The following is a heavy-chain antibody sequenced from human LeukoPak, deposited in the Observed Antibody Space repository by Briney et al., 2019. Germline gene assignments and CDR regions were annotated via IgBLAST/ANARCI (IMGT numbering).Heavy chain of an antibody. D-gene: IGHD3-10*01. V-gene: IGHV4-31*03. J-gene: IGHJ5*02. CDR2: ICYSGTT. CDR3: ANYGAGTYRFDP. Sequence: TSQTLSLTCTVSGASISSGGYCWSWIRQHPGKGLEWIGYICYSGTTCYNPSLKSRVTISVDMSENQFSLKLSSVTAADTAVYYCANYGAGTYRFDPWGQGTLVTVSS. CDR1: GASISSGGYC.